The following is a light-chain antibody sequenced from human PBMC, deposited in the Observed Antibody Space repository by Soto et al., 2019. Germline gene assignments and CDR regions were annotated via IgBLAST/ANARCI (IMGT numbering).Light chain of an antibody. CDR1: GSDVGAYDY. J-gene: IGLJ1*01. CDR3: SSYAKSDTFV. CDR2: EVT. Sequence: QSALTQPPSASGSPGQSVTISCTGTGSDVGAYDYVSWYQQHPGEAPKVMIYEVTKRPSGVPDRFSGSKSGNTASLTVSGLQAEHEADYYCSSYAKSDTFVFGTGTKVTVL. V-gene: IGLV2-8*01.